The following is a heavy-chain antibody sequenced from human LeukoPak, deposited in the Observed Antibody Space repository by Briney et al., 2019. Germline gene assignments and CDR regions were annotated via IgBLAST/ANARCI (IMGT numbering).Heavy chain of an antibody. D-gene: IGHD6-19*01. J-gene: IGHJ1*01. V-gene: IGHV3-23*01. CDR1: GFTFSSYG. Sequence: PGGSLRLSCAASGFTFSSYGMSWVRQAPGKGLEWVSAISGSGSSTYYAASVKGRFTISRDNSRNTLYLQMNSLRVEDTAVYYCASSQQWLVLQHWGQGSLVTVSS. CDR2: ISGSGSST. CDR3: ASSQQWLVLQH.